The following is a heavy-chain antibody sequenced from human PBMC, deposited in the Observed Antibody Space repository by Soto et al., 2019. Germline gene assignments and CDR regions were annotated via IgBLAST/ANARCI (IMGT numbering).Heavy chain of an antibody. CDR1: GYMFTSNY. CDR3: ARGIGSYDSPAGFDY. CDR2: INPSGGST. V-gene: IGHV1-46*01. J-gene: IGHJ4*02. D-gene: IGHD3-22*01. Sequence: ASVKVSCKASGYMFTSNYIHWVRQAPGQGLEWMGIINPSGGSTTNAQQFQGRVTMTRDTSTSTVYMELSSLRSEDTAVYYCARGIGSYDSPAGFDYWGQGTLVTVSS.